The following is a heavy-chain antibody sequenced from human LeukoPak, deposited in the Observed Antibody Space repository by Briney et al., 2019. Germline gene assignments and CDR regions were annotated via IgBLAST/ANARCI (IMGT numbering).Heavy chain of an antibody. Sequence: GGSLRLSCAASGFTFSSYGMHWARQAPGKGLEWVAFIRYDGSNKYYADSVKGRFTISRDNSKNTLYLQMNSLRAEDTAVYYCAKDQTTYSSGWLPDYWGQGTLVTVSS. D-gene: IGHD6-19*01. J-gene: IGHJ4*02. CDR2: IRYDGSNK. V-gene: IGHV3-30*02. CDR1: GFTFSSYG. CDR3: AKDQTTYSSGWLPDY.